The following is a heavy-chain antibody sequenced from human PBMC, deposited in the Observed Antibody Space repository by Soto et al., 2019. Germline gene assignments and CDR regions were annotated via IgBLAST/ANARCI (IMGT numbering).Heavy chain of an antibody. CDR3: ATQGLPSYYYYGMDV. Sequence: QVQLVQSGAEVKKPGSSVKVSCKASGGTFSSYAISWVRQAPGQGLEWMGGIIPIFGTANYAQKFQGSVTIPADDATSTAYMELSSLRSEDTAVYYCATQGLPSYYYYGMDVWGQGTTVTVSS. CDR1: GGTFSSYA. J-gene: IGHJ6*02. D-gene: IGHD5-18*01. CDR2: IIPIFGTA. V-gene: IGHV1-69*12.